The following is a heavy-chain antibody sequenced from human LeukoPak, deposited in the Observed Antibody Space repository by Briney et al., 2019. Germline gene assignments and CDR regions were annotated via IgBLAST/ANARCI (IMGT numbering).Heavy chain of an antibody. D-gene: IGHD3-3*01. CDR3: AKSGAITIFGVVKSVFDYYYMDV. CDR1: GFTFDDYT. V-gene: IGHV3-43*01. J-gene: IGHJ6*03. CDR2: ISWDGGST. Sequence: GGSLRLSCAASGFTFDDYTMHRVRQAPGKGLEWVSLISWDGGSTYYADSVKGRFTISRDNSKNSLYLQMNSLRTEDTALYYCAKSGAITIFGVVKSVFDYYYMDVWGKGTTVTVSS.